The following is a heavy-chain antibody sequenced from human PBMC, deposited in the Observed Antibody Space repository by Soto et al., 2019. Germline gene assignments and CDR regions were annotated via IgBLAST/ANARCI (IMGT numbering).Heavy chain of an antibody. Sequence: QGQLVQSGAEVKKPGSSVKVSCKASGGSFRTYAINWVRQAPGQGLEWMGGIIPMFAAPTYAQKFQGRLTITADESTTKIYMELSSLTSEDTAVYYCARVGPPSPSVIWFFDLWGRGTLVTVSS. J-gene: IGHJ2*01. CDR2: IIPMFAAP. CDR1: GGSFRTYA. V-gene: IGHV1-69*01. CDR3: ARVGPPSPSVIWFFDL. D-gene: IGHD2-21*01.